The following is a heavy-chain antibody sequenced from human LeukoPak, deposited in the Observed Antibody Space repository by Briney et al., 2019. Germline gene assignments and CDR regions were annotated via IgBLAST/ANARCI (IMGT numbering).Heavy chain of an antibody. D-gene: IGHD3-3*01. Sequence: SETLSLTCAVYGGSFSSYYWTWIRQPPGKGLEWIGYIYYSGSTNYNPSLKSRVTISVDTSKNQFSLKLSSVTTADTAVYYCARVGGYDFWSGLSYFDYWGQGSLVTVSS. V-gene: IGHV4-59*01. CDR3: ARVGGYDFWSGLSYFDY. CDR2: IYYSGST. J-gene: IGHJ4*02. CDR1: GGSFSSYY.